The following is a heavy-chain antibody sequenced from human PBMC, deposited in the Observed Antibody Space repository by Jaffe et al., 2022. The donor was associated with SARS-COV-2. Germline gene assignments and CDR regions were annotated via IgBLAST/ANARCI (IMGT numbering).Heavy chain of an antibody. V-gene: IGHV1-46*04. CDR2: INPSGGST. J-gene: IGHJ4*02. Sequence: QVQLVQSGAEVKKPGASVKVSCKASGYTFTSYYMHWVRQAPGQGLEWMGIINPSGGSTSYAQKLQGRVTMTRDTSTSTVYMELSSLRSEDTAVYYCARAARGYSYGYSFDYWGQGTLVTVSS. CDR3: ARAARGYSYGYSFDY. CDR1: GYTFTSYY. D-gene: IGHD5-18*01.